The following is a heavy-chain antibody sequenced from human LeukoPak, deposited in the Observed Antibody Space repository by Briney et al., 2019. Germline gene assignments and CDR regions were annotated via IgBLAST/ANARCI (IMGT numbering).Heavy chain of an antibody. Sequence: GGSLRLSCAASGFTFSTHSMTWVRQAPGKGLEWVSFISSSPSTIYYAESVKGRFTISRDNAKNSLYLQMNSLRAEDTAVYYCARDRLVVIPAAPNWFDTWGQGTLVTVSS. CDR2: ISSSPSTI. CDR3: ARDRLVVIPAAPNWFDT. J-gene: IGHJ5*02. V-gene: IGHV3-48*01. CDR1: GFTFSTHS. D-gene: IGHD2-2*01.